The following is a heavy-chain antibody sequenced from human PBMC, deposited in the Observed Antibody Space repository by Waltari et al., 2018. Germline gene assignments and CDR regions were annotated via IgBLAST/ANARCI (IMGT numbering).Heavy chain of an antibody. D-gene: IGHD2-2*01. CDR1: GGSISSYY. CDR2: IYTSGST. CDR3: ARDSTSCYSCFQH. J-gene: IGHJ1*01. Sequence: QVQLQASGPGLVKPSETLSLTCTVSGGSISSYYWSWIRQPAGKGREGIGRIYTSGSTNYNPSRKSRVTMSVETSKNQFSLNLGSVTAADTAVYYCARDSTSCYSCFQHWGQGTLVTVSS. V-gene: IGHV4-4*07.